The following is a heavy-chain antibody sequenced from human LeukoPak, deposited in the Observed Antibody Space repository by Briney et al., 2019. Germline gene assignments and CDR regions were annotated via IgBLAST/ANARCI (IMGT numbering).Heavy chain of an antibody. D-gene: IGHD3-10*01. J-gene: IGHJ5*02. CDR1: GFTFSSYS. V-gene: IGHV3-21*01. CDR3: ARNGYYGSGELRWFDP. CDR2: IDYSSSYK. Sequence: GGSLRLSCAASGFTFSSYSMNWVRQAPGKGLEWVSSIDYSSSYKYYADSVKGRFTISRDNAKNSLYLQMNSLRAEDTAVYYCARNGYYGSGELRWFDPWGQGTLVTVSS.